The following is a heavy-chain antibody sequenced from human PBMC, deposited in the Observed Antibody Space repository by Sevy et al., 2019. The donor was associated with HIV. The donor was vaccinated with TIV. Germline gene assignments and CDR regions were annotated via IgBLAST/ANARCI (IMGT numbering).Heavy chain of an antibody. V-gene: IGHV3-23*01. CDR1: GFTFSSYA. J-gene: IGHJ4*02. Sequence: GGSLRLSCAASGFTFSSYAMSWVRQAPGKGLEWVSGISGSGGSTYYADSVKGRFTVSRDNSKNTLYLQMNSLRDEDTAVYYCAKDSASMIVVVIDYWGQETLVTVSS. CDR2: ISGSGGST. CDR3: AKDSASMIVVVIDY. D-gene: IGHD3-22*01.